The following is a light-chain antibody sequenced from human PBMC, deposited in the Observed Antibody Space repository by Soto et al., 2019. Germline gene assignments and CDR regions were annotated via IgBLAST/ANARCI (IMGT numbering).Light chain of an antibody. J-gene: IGLJ2*01. Sequence: QSVLTQPPSASGTPGQRVTISCSGSSSNIGSNTVNWYQQLPGTAPKILIYSNNQRPSGVPDLFSGSKSGTSASLAISGLQSEDEADYYCAAWDDSLNGHVVFGGGTKLTVL. V-gene: IGLV1-44*01. CDR3: AAWDDSLNGHVV. CDR2: SNN. CDR1: SSNIGSNT.